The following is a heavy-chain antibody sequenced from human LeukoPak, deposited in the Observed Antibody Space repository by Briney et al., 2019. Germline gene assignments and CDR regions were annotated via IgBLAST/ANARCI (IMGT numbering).Heavy chain of an antibody. J-gene: IGHJ4*02. CDR2: INHSGST. CDR1: GGSFSGYY. D-gene: IGHD5-18*01. V-gene: IGHV4-34*01. Sequence: SETLSLTCAVYGGSFSGYYWSWIRQPPGKGLEWIGEINHSGSTNYKPSLKSRVTISVDTSKNQFSLKLSSVTAADTAVYYCARKTPGYSYGTGFDYWGQGTLVTVSS. CDR3: ARKTPGYSYGTGFDY.